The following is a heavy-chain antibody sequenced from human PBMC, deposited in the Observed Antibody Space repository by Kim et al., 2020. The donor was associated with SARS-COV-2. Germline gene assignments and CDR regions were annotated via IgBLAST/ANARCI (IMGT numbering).Heavy chain of an antibody. J-gene: IGHJ5*02. Sequence: GGSLRLSCAASGFTFSSYAMSWVRQAPGKGLEWVSAIRGSGGSTYYADSVKGRFTISRDNSKNTLYLQMNSLRAEDTAVYYCAKRYSSGRGYNWFDPWGQGTLVTVSS. D-gene: IGHD6-19*01. V-gene: IGHV3-23*01. CDR2: IRGSGGST. CDR3: AKRYSSGRGYNWFDP. CDR1: GFTFSSYA.